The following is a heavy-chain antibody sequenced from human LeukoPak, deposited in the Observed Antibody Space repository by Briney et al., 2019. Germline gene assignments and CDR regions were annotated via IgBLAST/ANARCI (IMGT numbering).Heavy chain of an antibody. Sequence: GGSLRLSCSASRFTFSSYSMNWCRQAPAKGLEGGSYIISGSSAIYYSAAVKGRFTISRDNAKNSLYLKTNSLRGEDTDVYYCERIYLIAEATTFEYSGEGTLVTASS. V-gene: IGHV3-48*01. J-gene: IGHJ4*02. CDR2: IISGSSAI. CDR1: RFTFSSYS. CDR3: ERIYLIAEATTFEY. D-gene: IGHD1-26*01.